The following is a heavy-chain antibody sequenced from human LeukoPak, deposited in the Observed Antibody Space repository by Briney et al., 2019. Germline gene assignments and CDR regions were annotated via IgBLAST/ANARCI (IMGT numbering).Heavy chain of an antibody. CDR2: ISDSGAGT. CDR3: AKDRVATERYYMDV. D-gene: IGHD6-13*01. Sequence: GGSLRLSCAAPGFTFSSYGMGWVRKAPGKGLEWVSAISDSGAGTYYADSVKGRFTISRDNSKNTLYLQMNSLRAEDTAVYYCAKDRVATERYYMDVWGKGTTVTISS. V-gene: IGHV3-23*01. CDR1: GFTFSSYG. J-gene: IGHJ6*03.